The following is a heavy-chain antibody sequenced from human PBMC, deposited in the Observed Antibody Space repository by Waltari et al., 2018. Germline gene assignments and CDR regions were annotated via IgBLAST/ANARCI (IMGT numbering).Heavy chain of an antibody. CDR1: GDSISSHS. D-gene: IGHD4-17*01. V-gene: IGHV4-59*11. Sequence: QVQLQESGPGLVKPSETLSLTCTVSGDSISSHSWSWIRQPPGKGLEWIGYIYYSGVTNYNPSLNGRVTMSVDTSKNQFSLKLSSVTAADTAVYYCARGTVTTTYFDYWGQGTLVTVSS. J-gene: IGHJ4*02. CDR3: ARGTVTTTYFDY. CDR2: IYYSGVT.